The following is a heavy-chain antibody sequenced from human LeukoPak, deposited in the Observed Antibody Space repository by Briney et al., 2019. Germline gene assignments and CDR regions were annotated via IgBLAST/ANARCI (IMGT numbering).Heavy chain of an antibody. CDR1: GGSISSYY. J-gene: IGHJ6*02. D-gene: IGHD2-2*02. CDR2: IYYSGST. V-gene: IGHV4-59*01. CDR3: ARDSKGYCSSTSCYTDYYYYGMDV. Sequence: SETLSLTCTVSGGSISSYYWSWIRQPPGKGLERIGYIYYSGSTNYNPSLKSRVTISVDTSKNQFSLKLSSVTAADTAVYYCARDSKGYCSSTSCYTDYYYYGMDVWGQGTTVTVSS.